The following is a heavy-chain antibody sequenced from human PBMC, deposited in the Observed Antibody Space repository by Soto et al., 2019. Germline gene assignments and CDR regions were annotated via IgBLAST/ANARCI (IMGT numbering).Heavy chain of an antibody. CDR3: ARDRSEDIYYCYGMDV. V-gene: IGHV3-33*01. Sequence: GGSLRLSCAASGFTFSSYGMHWVRQAPGKGLEWVAVIWYDGSNKYYADSVKGRFTISRDNSKNTLYLQMNSLRAEDTAVYYCARDRSEDIYYCYGMDVWGQGTTVTV. CDR2: IWYDGSNK. CDR1: GFTFSSYG. J-gene: IGHJ6*02. D-gene: IGHD3-10*01.